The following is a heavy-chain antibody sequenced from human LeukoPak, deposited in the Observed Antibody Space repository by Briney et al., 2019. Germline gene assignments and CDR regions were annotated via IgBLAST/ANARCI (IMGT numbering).Heavy chain of an antibody. CDR3: TTAIYFGVVVIDY. V-gene: IGHV3-23*01. J-gene: IGHJ4*02. CDR2: ISGSGGST. D-gene: IGHD3-3*01. Sequence: GGSLRLSCAASGFTFSSYAMSWARQAPGKGLGCVSAISGSGGSTYYADSVKGRFTISRDNSKNTLYLQMNSLKTEDTAVYYCTTAIYFGVVVIDYWGQGTLVTVSS. CDR1: GFTFSSYA.